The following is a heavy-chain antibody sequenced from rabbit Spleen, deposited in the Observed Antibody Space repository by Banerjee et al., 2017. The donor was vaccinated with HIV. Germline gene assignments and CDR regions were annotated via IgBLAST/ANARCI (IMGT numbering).Heavy chain of an antibody. V-gene: IGHV1S45*01. D-gene: IGHD4-2*01. CDR1: GFSFSDKAV. J-gene: IGHJ4*01. Sequence: QKRLVESGGGLVKPEGSLTLTCTASGFSFSDKAVMCWVRQAPGKGLEWIACINAVTGKAVYASWAKRRFNFSRPSSTTVSLHMTSLTVADTATYFCARDAAGMEEFNLWGQGTLFTVS. CDR2: INAVTGKA. CDR3: ARDAAGMEEFNL.